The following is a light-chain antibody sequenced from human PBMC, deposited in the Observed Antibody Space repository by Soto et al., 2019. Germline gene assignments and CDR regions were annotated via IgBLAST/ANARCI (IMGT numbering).Light chain of an antibody. CDR1: SSNIWAGYD. CDR3: QSYASNLSGAV. CDR2: GNS. J-gene: IGLJ2*01. V-gene: IGLV1-40*01. Sequence: QSVLTQPPSVSGAPGQRVTISCTGSSSNIWAGYDVHWYQQLPGTAPKLLIFGNSNRPSGVADRFSGSKSGTSASLDITGRQAEDETDYDCQSYASNLSGAVFGGGTQLTVL.